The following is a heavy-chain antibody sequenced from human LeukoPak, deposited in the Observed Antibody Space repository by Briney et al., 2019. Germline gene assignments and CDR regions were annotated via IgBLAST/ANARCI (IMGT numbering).Heavy chain of an antibody. D-gene: IGHD3-16*01. V-gene: IGHV3-23*01. Sequence: PGGSLRLSCAASGFTFSSYAMSWVRQAPGKGLEWVSAISGSGGSTYYADSVKGRFTISRDNFKNTLYLHLNSLTAEDTAIYYCATEIIRHDPQGGDYWGQGTLVTVSS. CDR3: ATEIIRHDPQGGDY. CDR1: GFTFSSYA. CDR2: ISGSGGST. J-gene: IGHJ4*02.